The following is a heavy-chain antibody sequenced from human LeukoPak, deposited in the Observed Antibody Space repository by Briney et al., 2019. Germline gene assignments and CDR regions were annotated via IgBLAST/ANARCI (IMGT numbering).Heavy chain of an antibody. V-gene: IGHV3-66*01. CDR1: GFTFSSYA. J-gene: IGHJ6*02. CDR3: ARWEMATDYYYYGMDV. Sequence: GGSLRLSCAASGFTFSSYAMSWVRQAPGKGLEWVSVIYSGGSTYYADSVKGRFTISRDNSKNTLYLQMNSLRAEDTAVYYCARWEMATDYYYYGMDVWGQGTTVTVSS. D-gene: IGHD5-24*01. CDR2: IYSGGST.